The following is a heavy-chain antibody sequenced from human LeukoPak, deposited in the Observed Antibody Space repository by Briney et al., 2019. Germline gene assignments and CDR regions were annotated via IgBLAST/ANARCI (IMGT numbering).Heavy chain of an antibody. Sequence: ASVKVSCKASGFTFTSYGITWVRQAPGQGLGWMGWVSAYNGDTKYAQKLQGRVTMTTDTSTTTAYMELRSLRSDDTAVYYCARDPSNTSCYRTYFDYWGQGTLVTVSS. CDR2: VSAYNGDT. V-gene: IGHV1-18*01. J-gene: IGHJ4*02. CDR3: ARDPSNTSCYRTYFDY. CDR1: GFTFTSYG. D-gene: IGHD3-22*01.